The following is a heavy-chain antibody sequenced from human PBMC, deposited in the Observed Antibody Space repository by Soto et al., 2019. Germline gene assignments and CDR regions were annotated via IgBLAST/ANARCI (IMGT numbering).Heavy chain of an antibody. CDR3: AKDHSGYDYGYYYYYMDV. Sequence: GGSLRLSCAASGFTFSSYAMSWVRRAPGKGLEWVSAISGSGGSTYYADSVKGRFTISRDNSKNTLYLQMNSLRAEDTAVYYCAKDHSGYDYGYYYYYMDVWGKGTTVTVSS. J-gene: IGHJ6*03. V-gene: IGHV3-23*01. D-gene: IGHD5-12*01. CDR2: ISGSGGST. CDR1: GFTFSSYA.